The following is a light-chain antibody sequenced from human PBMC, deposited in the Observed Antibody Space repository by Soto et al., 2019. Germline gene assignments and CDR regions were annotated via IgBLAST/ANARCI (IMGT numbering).Light chain of an antibody. Sequence: EIVMTQSPATLSVSPGERATLSCRASESVSRNLGWYQQKPGQAPRLLIYGASTRATGIPARFSGSGSGTEFTLTIGSLQSEDFAVDYCQQYNNWLGTFGPGTKVDIK. CDR2: GAS. V-gene: IGKV3-15*01. J-gene: IGKJ3*01. CDR1: ESVSRN. CDR3: QQYNNWLGT.